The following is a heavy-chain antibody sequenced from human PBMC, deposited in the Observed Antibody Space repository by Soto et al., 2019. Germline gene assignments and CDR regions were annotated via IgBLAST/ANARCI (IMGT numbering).Heavy chain of an antibody. J-gene: IGHJ4*02. CDR2: ISSSSSYI. D-gene: IGHD3-22*01. CDR1: GFTFSSYS. Sequence: GGSLRLSCAASGFTFSSYSMNWVRQAPGKGLEWVSSISSSSSYIYYADSVKGRFTISRDNAKSSLYLQMNSLRAEDTAVYYCARGINYYDSGAYYGYWGQGTLVTVSS. CDR3: ARGINYYDSGAYYGY. V-gene: IGHV3-21*01.